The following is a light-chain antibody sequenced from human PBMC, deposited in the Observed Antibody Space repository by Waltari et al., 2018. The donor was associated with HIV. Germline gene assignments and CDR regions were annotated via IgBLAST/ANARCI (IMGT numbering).Light chain of an antibody. Sequence: QSALTQPPSASGSPGQPVTISCTGTSSAVAGYNYVSWYQQHPGKAPKLMIYEVSKRPSGVPDRFSGSKSGNTASLTVSGLQAEDEADYYCSSYAGSNNFVVFGGGTKLTVL. CDR2: EVS. V-gene: IGLV2-8*01. CDR1: SSAVAGYNY. J-gene: IGLJ2*01. CDR3: SSYAGSNNFVV.